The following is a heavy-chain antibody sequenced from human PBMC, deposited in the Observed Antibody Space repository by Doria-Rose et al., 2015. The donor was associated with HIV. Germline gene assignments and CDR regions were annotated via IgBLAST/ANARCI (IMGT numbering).Heavy chain of an antibody. CDR2: LSGGADST. CDR1: GFTFSSYA. Sequence: VQLVQSGGGLVPPGGSLRLSCAASGFTFSSYAMSWVRQDPGKGLEWVSALSGGADSTYYADAVKGRFTISRDNSKNTLYLQMNSLRAEDTAVYYCAILGYCTATSCYPDAFDVWGQGTMVTVSS. V-gene: IGHV3-23*04. CDR3: AILGYCTATSCYPDAFDV. J-gene: IGHJ3*01. D-gene: IGHD2-8*02.